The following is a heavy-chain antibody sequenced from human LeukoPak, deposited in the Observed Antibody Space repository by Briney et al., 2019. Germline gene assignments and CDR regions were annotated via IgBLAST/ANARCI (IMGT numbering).Heavy chain of an antibody. CDR3: ARETTVPNWFDP. V-gene: IGHV1-3*01. CDR2: INAGNGNT. CDR1: GYTFTSYA. Sequence: ASVEVSCKASGYTFTSYAMHWVRQAPGQRLEWMGWINAGNGNTKYSQKFQGRVTITRDTSASTAYMELSSLRSEDTAVYYCARETTVPNWFDPWGQGTLVTVSS. J-gene: IGHJ5*02. D-gene: IGHD4-17*01.